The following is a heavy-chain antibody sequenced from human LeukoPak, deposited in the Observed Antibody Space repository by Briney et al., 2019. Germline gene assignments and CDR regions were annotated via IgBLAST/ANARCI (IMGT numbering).Heavy chain of an antibody. CDR1: GFTFTTLG. Sequence: GGSLRLSCVAPGFTFTTLGMNWVRQAPGKGLEWVSYISRSATTIYYADSVKGRFTISRDDAKSSLYLQMNSLRAEDTALYYCARMSSGYYDDYWGQGTLVTVSS. V-gene: IGHV3-48*01. CDR2: ISRSATTI. D-gene: IGHD3-22*01. J-gene: IGHJ4*02. CDR3: ARMSSGYYDDY.